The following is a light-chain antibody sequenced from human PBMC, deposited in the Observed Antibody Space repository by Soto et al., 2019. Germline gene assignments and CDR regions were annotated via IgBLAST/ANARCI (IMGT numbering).Light chain of an antibody. J-gene: IGKJ4*01. Sequence: EIVMTQSPATLSVSPGERATLSCRASQSISSNLAWYQQKPGQAPRLLMFRTSSRATGFPARFSGRGSGTEFNLTIGSLQSEDFGVYYCQQYNNWPRATFGGGTKVDIK. V-gene: IGKV3-15*01. CDR1: QSISSN. CDR3: QQYNNWPRAT. CDR2: RTS.